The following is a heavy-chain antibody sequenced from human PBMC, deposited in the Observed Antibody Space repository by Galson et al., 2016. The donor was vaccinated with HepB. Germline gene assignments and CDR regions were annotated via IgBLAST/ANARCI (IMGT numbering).Heavy chain of an antibody. CDR2: IYYSGST. D-gene: IGHD1-1*01. CDR1: GGSVSSGSYY. V-gene: IGHV4-61*01. Sequence: SETLSLTCTVSGGSVSSGSYYWHWIRQPPGKGLEWIGYIYYSGSTNHNPSLKSRVTISVDTSKNQFSLKMTSVTAADTAVYYCAKEIAAALPKRTGTRWFDPWGQGTLVTVSS. J-gene: IGHJ5*02. CDR3: AKEIAAALPKRTGTRWFDP.